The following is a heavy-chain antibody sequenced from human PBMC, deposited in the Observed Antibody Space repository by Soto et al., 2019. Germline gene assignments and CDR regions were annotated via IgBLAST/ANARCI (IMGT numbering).Heavy chain of an antibody. CDR3: AKGPTAAGSY. V-gene: IGHV3-30-3*01. Sequence: GGSLRLSCAASGFTFSSYAMHWVRQAPGKGLEWVAVISYDGSNKYYADSVKGRFTISRDNSKNTLYLQMNSLRAEDTAVYYCAKGPTAAGSYWGQGTLVTVSS. D-gene: IGHD6-13*01. J-gene: IGHJ4*02. CDR2: ISYDGSNK. CDR1: GFTFSSYA.